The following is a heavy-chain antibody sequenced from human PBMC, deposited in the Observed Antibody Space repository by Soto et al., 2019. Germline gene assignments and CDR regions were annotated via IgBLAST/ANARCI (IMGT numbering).Heavy chain of an antibody. CDR1: GFTFATYA. Sequence: QVQLVESGGGVVQPGRSLRLSCAASGFTFATYAMHWVRQAPGRGLEYVAIISYDGSNTYYADSVKGRFTISRDNSKNTLYLQVNSLRAEDTAVYYCARDGETKQWLRYFDYWGQGPLVTVSS. D-gene: IGHD6-19*01. V-gene: IGHV3-30*03. CDR2: ISYDGSNT. J-gene: IGHJ4*02. CDR3: ARDGETKQWLRYFDY.